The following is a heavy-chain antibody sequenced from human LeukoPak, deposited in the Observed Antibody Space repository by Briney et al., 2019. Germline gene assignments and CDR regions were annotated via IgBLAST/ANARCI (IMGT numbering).Heavy chain of an antibody. Sequence: GASVKVSCKASGGTFSSYAISWVRQAPGQGLEWMGRIIPIFGIANYAQKFQGRVTITADKSTSTAYMELSSLRSEDTAVYYCARDGGSGYFDYWGQGTLVTVSS. D-gene: IGHD3-10*01. CDR1: GGTFSSYA. CDR3: ARDGGSGYFDY. CDR2: IIPIFGIA. J-gene: IGHJ4*02. V-gene: IGHV1-69*04.